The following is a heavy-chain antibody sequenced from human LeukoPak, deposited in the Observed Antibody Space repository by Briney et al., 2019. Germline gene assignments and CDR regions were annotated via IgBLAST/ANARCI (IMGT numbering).Heavy chain of an antibody. V-gene: IGHV1-18*04. D-gene: IGHD2-2*01. CDR2: ISAYNGNT. Sequence: ASVKVSCKASGYTFTSYGISWVRQARGQGLEWMGWISAYNGNTNYAQKLQGRVTMTTDTSTSTAYMELRSLRSDDTAVYYCAKGPTPPYCSSTSCYYNDYWGQGTLVTVSS. J-gene: IGHJ4*02. CDR3: AKGPTPPYCSSTSCYYNDY. CDR1: GYTFTSYG.